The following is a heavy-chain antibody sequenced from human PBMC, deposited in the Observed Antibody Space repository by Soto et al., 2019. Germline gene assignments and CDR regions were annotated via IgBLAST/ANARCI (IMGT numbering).Heavy chain of an antibody. CDR1: GGSISSSSYY. CDR2: IYYSGST. J-gene: IGHJ4*02. V-gene: IGHV4-39*01. CDR3: ARQGSWYAPTDFDY. Sequence: QLQLQESGPGLVKPSETLSLTCTVSGGSISSSSYYWGWIRQPPGKGLEWIGSIYYSGSTYYNPSLKSRVTMSVDTSKNQFSLKLSSVTAADTAVYYCARQGSWYAPTDFDYWGQGTLVTVSS. D-gene: IGHD6-13*01.